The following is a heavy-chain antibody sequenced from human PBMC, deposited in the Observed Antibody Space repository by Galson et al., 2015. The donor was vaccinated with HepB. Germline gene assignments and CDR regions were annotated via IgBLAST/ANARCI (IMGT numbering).Heavy chain of an antibody. D-gene: IGHD1-26*01. V-gene: IGHV1-18*04. CDR2: ISTYSRNT. J-gene: IGHJ4*02. CDR1: GYTFTNYG. Sequence: SVKVSCKASGYTFTNYGITWVRQAPGQGLEWVGWISTYSRNTKSAQRLQGRVTLTTDTSTSTAYMDLRSLTSDDTAVYYCARPSDVGLDCWGQGTLVTVSS. CDR3: ARPSDVGLDC.